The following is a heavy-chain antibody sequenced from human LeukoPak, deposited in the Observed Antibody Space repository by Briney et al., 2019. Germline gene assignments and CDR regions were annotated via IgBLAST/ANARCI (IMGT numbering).Heavy chain of an antibody. D-gene: IGHD3-22*01. CDR1: GFTFRSFA. CDR3: ARRAMIVVATPAVDY. J-gene: IGHJ4*02. CDR2: IDWNGDT. V-gene: IGHV3-20*04. Sequence: PGGSLRLSRAASGFTFRSFAMSWVRQAPGKGLEWVSGIDWNGDTGYADSVKGRFTISRNNAKNSLYLQMNSLRAEDTALYYCARRAMIVVATPAVDYWGQGTLVTVSS.